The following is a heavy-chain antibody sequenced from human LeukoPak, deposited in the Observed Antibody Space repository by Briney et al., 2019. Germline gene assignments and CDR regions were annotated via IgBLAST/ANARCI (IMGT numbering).Heavy chain of an antibody. CDR1: GGTFSSYA. J-gene: IGHJ4*02. CDR3: ARDLGGYCSSTSCHREAFDY. CDR2: IIPILGIA. V-gene: IGHV1-69*04. Sequence: SVKVSCKASGGTFSSYAISWVRQAPGQGLEWMGRIIPILGIANYAQKFQGRVTITADKSTSTAYMELSSLRSEDTAVYYCARDLGGYCSSTSCHREAFDYWGQGTLVTVSS. D-gene: IGHD2-2*02.